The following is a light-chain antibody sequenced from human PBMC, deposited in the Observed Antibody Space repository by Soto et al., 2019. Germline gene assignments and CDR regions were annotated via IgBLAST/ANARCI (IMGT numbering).Light chain of an antibody. CDR2: EGT. J-gene: IGLJ1*01. CDR3: CSYASSSSYV. V-gene: IGLV2-23*01. Sequence: TQAAYVSGSPGQSITISCSGTTSDVAGYNLVSRYQQHTAKAPKVLIYEGTQRPSGVSSRFSGSKSGNTASLTISGLQAEDEADYYCCSYASSSSYVFGTGTKVTVL. CDR1: TSDVAGYNL.